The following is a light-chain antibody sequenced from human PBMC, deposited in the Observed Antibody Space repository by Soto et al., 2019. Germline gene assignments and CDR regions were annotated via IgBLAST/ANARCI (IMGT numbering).Light chain of an antibody. CDR3: SSYTSSSTYV. CDR2: EVS. Sequence: QSVLTQPASVSGSPGQSITISCTGSSTDVGGYNYVSWYQQHPGKAPKVMIYEVSNRPSGVSNRFSGSKTGNTASLTISGLQAGDEADYYCSSYTSSSTYVLGTGTKVTVL. J-gene: IGLJ1*01. CDR1: STDVGGYNY. V-gene: IGLV2-14*01.